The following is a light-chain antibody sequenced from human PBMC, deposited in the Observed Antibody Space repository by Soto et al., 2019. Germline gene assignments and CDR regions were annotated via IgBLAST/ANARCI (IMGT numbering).Light chain of an antibody. CDR1: SSNIGADFD. V-gene: IGLV1-40*01. CDR2: GNT. Sequence: QSVLTQPPSAPGAPGQRITISCTGSSSNIGADFDVYWYQQLPGAAPKLLIYGNTNRPSGVPDRFSGSKSGTSASLAITGLQAEDEADYYCQSYDRSLTGVFGTGTKVTVL. CDR3: QSYDRSLTGV. J-gene: IGLJ1*01.